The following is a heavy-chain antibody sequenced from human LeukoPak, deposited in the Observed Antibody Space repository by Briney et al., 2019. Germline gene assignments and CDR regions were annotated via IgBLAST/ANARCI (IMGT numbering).Heavy chain of an antibody. J-gene: IGHJ5*02. CDR2: IGSCSSPI. Sequence: GGFLRLSCAASGFIFGDYYMSWIRQAPGKGLEWVSYIGSCSSPIYYADSVQGRFAISRENAKNLLHLEMNSLRAEDTAVYYCARMGDYSEFDPWGQGTLVTVSS. CDR3: ARMGDYSEFDP. V-gene: IGHV3-11*01. D-gene: IGHD3-16*01. CDR1: GFIFGDYY.